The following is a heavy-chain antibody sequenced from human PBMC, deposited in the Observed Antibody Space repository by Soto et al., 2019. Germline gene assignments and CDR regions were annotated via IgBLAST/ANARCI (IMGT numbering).Heavy chain of an antibody. V-gene: IGHV4-59*01. J-gene: IGHJ5*02. CDR2: IYYSGST. Sequence: QVQLQESGPGLVKPSETLSLTCTVSGGSISSYYWSWIRQPPGKGLEWIGYIYYSGSTNYNPSLQSRVTISVDTSKNQFSLKLSSVTAADTAVYYCARSITMDWFDPWGQGTLVTVSS. D-gene: IGHD3-10*01. CDR1: GGSISSYY. CDR3: ARSITMDWFDP.